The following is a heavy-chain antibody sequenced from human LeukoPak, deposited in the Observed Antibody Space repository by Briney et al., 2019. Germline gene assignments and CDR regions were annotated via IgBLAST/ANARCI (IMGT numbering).Heavy chain of an antibody. CDR2: IYFIGST. CDR3: ARSGKAYCSGGSCYSTTFDY. CDR1: GGSISSGDYY. D-gene: IGHD2-15*01. V-gene: IGHV4-30-4*01. J-gene: IGHJ4*02. Sequence: NPSETLSLTCTVSGGSISSGDYYWSWIRQPPGKGLEWIGHIYFIGSTYYNPSLKSRVTISVDTSKNQFSLKLSSVTAADTAVYYCARSGKAYCSGGSCYSTTFDYWGQGTLVTVSS.